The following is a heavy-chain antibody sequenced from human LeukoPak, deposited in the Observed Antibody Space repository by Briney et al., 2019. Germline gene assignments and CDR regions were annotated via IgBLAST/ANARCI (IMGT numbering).Heavy chain of an antibody. J-gene: IGHJ5*02. V-gene: IGHV4-61*08. CDR1: GGSISSGGYY. CDR3: AREEPGTYSSSWYSGWFDP. Sequence: PSETLSLTCTVSGGSISSGGYYWSWIRQPPGKGLEWIGYIYYSGSTNYNPSLKSRVTISVDTSKNQFSLKLSSVTAADTAVYYCAREEPGTYSSSWYSGWFDPWGQGTLVTVSS. D-gene: IGHD6-13*01. CDR2: IYYSGST.